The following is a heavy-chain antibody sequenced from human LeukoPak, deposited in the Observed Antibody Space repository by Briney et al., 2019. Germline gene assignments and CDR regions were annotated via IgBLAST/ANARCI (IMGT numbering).Heavy chain of an antibody. Sequence: GGSLRLSCAASEFTFTNYALSWVRQAPAKGLEWVSSISATDGGTFYADSVRGRFTISRDNSKNTVYLQMNSLSADDTAIYYCPKVAILGVVLDAFDIWGQGTMVTVSS. V-gene: IGHV3-23*01. CDR1: EFTFTNYA. D-gene: IGHD3-3*01. CDR2: ISATDGGT. J-gene: IGHJ3*02. CDR3: PKVAILGVVLDAFDI.